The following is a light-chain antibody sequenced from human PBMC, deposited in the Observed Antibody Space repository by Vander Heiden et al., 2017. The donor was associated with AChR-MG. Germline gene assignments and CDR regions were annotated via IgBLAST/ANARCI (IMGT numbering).Light chain of an antibody. J-gene: IGLJ3*02. CDR2: SNN. Sequence: QSVLTQPPSASGTPGQRVTISCSGSISDIGGTTVNWYQQLPGTAPKLLIYSNNNRFSGVPDRFSGSKSGSSASLAITGLQSEDEADYYCAAWIDRLKKWVLGGGTKL. CDR1: ISDIGGTT. CDR3: AAWIDRLKKWV. V-gene: IGLV1-44*01.